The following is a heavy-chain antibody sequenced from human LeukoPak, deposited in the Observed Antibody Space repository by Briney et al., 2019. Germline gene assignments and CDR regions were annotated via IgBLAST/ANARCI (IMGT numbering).Heavy chain of an antibody. CDR3: AREAPGWYCSSTSCHIDY. J-gene: IGHJ4*02. CDR2: ISSSSRYI. Sequence: GGSLRLSCAASGFTFSSYSMNWVRQAPGKGLEWVSSISSSSRYIYYADSVKGRFTISRDNAKNSLYLQMNSMRAEDTAVYYCAREAPGWYCSSTSCHIDYWGQGTLVTV. V-gene: IGHV3-21*01. D-gene: IGHD2-2*02. CDR1: GFTFSSYS.